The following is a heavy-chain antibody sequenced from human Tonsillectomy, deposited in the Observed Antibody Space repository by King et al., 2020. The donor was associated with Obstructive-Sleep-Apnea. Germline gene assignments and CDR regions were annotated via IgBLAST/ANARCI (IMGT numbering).Heavy chain of an antibody. CDR2: ISWDGAGT. D-gene: IGHD6-6*01. CDR1: GFTFEDYT. J-gene: IGHJ4*02. CDR3: AKDFVSIIGSSSGFDY. Sequence: VQLVESGGVVVQHGGSLRLSCAASGFTFEDYTMHWVRQAPGKGLEWVSLISWDGAGTYYADSVKGRFTISRDNSKNSLYLQMNSLRPEDTALYYCAKDFVSIIGSSSGFDYWGQGTLVTVSS. V-gene: IGHV3-43*01.